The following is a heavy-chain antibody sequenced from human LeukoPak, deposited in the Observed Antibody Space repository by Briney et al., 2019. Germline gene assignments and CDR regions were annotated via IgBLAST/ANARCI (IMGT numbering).Heavy chain of an antibody. CDR3: ARALYYYDSSGYYSPYYFDY. D-gene: IGHD3-22*01. CDR1: GYTFTSYD. CDR2: MNPNSGNT. Sequence: ASVKVSCKASGYTFTSYDINWVRQATGQGLEWMGWMNPNSGNTGYAQKFQGRVTMTRNTSISTAYMELSSLRSGDTAVYYCARALYYYDSSGYYSPYYFDYWGQGTLVTVSS. V-gene: IGHV1-8*01. J-gene: IGHJ4*02.